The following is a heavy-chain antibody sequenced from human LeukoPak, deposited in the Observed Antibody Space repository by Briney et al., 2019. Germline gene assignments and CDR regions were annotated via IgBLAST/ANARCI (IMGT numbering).Heavy chain of an antibody. CDR2: ISSSSSYI. J-gene: IGHJ4*02. D-gene: IGHD3-22*01. V-gene: IGHV3-21*01. Sequence: GGSLRLSCAASGFTFSSYSMNWVRQAPGKWLEWVSSISSSSSYIYYADPVKGRFTISRDNAKNSLYLQMNSLRAEDTAVYYCARQPIVVIPYFDYWGQGTLVTVSS. CDR3: ARQPIVVIPYFDY. CDR1: GFTFSSYS.